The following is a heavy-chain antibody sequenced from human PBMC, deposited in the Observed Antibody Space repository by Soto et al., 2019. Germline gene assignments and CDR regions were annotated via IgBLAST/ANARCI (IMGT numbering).Heavy chain of an antibody. V-gene: IGHV3-23*01. Sequence: EVQMLESGGGLTQPGGSLRLSCEASGFTFSKHAMSWVRQAPGKGLEWVSGLSGGGHDTYYADSVKGRFTSSRDNSKSTLFLQLNSLTAEYTAVYYCARGPRRESVVVITRSEGFFEAWGPGTLVTVSS. CDR3: ARGPRRESVVVITRSEGFFEA. CDR2: LSGGGHDT. J-gene: IGHJ4*02. CDR1: GFTFSKHA. D-gene: IGHD3-22*01.